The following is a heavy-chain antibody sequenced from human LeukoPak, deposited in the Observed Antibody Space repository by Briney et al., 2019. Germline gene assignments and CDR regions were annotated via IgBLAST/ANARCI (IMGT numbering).Heavy chain of an antibody. D-gene: IGHD5-18*01. CDR2: ISSSSSYI. V-gene: IGHV3-21*01. J-gene: IGHJ4*02. CDR3: ARDQDYSYGPPGY. CDR1: GFTFSGYW. Sequence: GGSLRLSCAASGFTFSGYWMHWVRQAPGKGLEWVSSISSSSSYIYYAGSVKGRFTISRDNAKNSLYLQMNSLRAEDTAVYYCARDQDYSYGPPGYWGQGTLVTVSS.